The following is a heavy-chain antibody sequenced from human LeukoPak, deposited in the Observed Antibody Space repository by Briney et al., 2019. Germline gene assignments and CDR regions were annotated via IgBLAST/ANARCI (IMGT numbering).Heavy chain of an antibody. V-gene: IGHV1-2*02. J-gene: IGHJ6*03. CDR1: GYTFTGYY. D-gene: IGHD3-10*01. Sequence: GASVKVSCKASGYTFTGYYMHWVRQAPGQGLEWMGWINPNSGGTNYAQKFQGRVTMTTDTSTSTAYMELRSLRSGDTAMYYCARVRGVITHYYYYMDVWAKGPRSPSP. CDR2: INPNSGGT. CDR3: ARVRGVITHYYYYMDV.